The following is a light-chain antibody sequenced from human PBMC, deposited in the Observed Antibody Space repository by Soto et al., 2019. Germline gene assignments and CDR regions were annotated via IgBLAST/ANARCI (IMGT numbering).Light chain of an antibody. V-gene: IGLV2-14*01. J-gene: IGLJ1*01. Sequence: SVLTHPASVSGSPGQSITISCTGTNSDVGGYNYVSWYQQHPGKAPELMIYKVSHRPSGVSNRFSGSKSDNTASLTISGLQAEDEADYYCSSYTSISTLYVFGTGTKVTV. CDR2: KVS. CDR3: SSYTSISTLYV. CDR1: NSDVGGYNY.